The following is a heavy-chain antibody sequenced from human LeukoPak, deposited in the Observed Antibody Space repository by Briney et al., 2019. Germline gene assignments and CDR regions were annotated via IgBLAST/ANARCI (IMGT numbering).Heavy chain of an antibody. CDR3: AMHSGYSSGWYFSY. J-gene: IGHJ4*02. CDR1: GGSFSGYY. V-gene: IGHV4-34*01. Sequence: PSETLSLTCAVYGGSFSGYYWSWIRQPPGKGLEWIGEINHSGSTNYNPSLKSRVTISVDTSKNQFSLKLSSVTAADTAVYYCAMHSGYSSGWYFSYWGQGTLVTVSS. D-gene: IGHD6-19*01. CDR2: INHSGST.